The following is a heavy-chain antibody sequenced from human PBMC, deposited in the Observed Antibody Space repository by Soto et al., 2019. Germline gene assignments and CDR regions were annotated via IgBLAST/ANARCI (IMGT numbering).Heavy chain of an antibody. CDR2: IYYSGST. CDR1: GGSISSYY. CDR3: ARAPPSVFDYVWGSYRYTPFWFDP. V-gene: IGHV4-59*01. Sequence: PSETLSLTCTVSGGSISSYYWSWIRQPPGKGLEWIGYIYYSGSTNYNPSLKSRVTISVDTSKNQFSLKLSSVTAADTAVYYCARAPPSVFDYVWGSYRYTPFWFDPWGQVTLVTAPQ. J-gene: IGHJ5*02. D-gene: IGHD3-16*02.